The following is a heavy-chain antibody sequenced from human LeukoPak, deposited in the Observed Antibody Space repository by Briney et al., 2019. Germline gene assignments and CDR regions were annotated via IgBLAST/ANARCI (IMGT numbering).Heavy chain of an antibody. CDR3: ARERAVGIAAARYWFDP. CDR1: GYSISSGYY. Sequence: PSETLSLTCTVSGYSISSGYYWGWIRQPPGKGLEWIGSIYHSGSTYYNPSLKSRVTISVDTSKNQFSLKLSSVTAADTAVYYCARERAVGIAAARYWFDPSGQGTLVTVSS. J-gene: IGHJ5*02. D-gene: IGHD6-13*01. V-gene: IGHV4-38-2*02. CDR2: IYHSGST.